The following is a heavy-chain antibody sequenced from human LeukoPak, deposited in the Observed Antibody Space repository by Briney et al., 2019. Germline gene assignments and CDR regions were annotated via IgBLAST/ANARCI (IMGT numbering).Heavy chain of an antibody. V-gene: IGHV3-23*01. CDR2: ISGSGGST. J-gene: IGHJ3*02. Sequence: GGSLRLSCAASGFTFSSYAMSWVRQAPGKGLEWVSAISGSGGSTYYADSVKGRFTISRDNSKNTLYLQMNSLRAEDTAVYYCARECYGGNSRSDAFDIWGQGTMVTVSS. D-gene: IGHD4-23*01. CDR3: ARECYGGNSRSDAFDI. CDR1: GFTFSSYA.